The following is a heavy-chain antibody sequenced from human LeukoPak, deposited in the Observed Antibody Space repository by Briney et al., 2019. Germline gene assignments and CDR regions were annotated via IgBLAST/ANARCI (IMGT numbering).Heavy chain of an antibody. V-gene: IGHV3-53*01. CDR1: GFTVSSNH. D-gene: IGHD5-12*01. CDR3: ARVLSSGYRRVFDY. J-gene: IGHJ4*02. CDR2: IYSGGRT. Sequence: GGSLRLSCAASGFTVSSNHMSWVRQTPGKGLEWVSVIYSGGRTYYADSVKGRFTISRDNSKNTLYLQMNSLRAEDTAVYYCARVLSSGYRRVFDYWGQGTLVTVSS.